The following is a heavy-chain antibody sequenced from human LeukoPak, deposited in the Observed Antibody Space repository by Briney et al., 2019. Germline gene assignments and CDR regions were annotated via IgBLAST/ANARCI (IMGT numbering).Heavy chain of an antibody. CDR1: GYTFTNYG. CDR3: ARDQVLWFGVATSSYMDV. D-gene: IGHD3-10*01. Sequence: GASVKVSCKASGYTFTNYGISWVRQAPGQGLEWMGWINPNSGGTNYAQKFQGRVTMTRDTSISTAYMELSRLRSDDTAVYYCARDQVLWFGVATSSYMDVWGKGTTVTISS. CDR2: INPNSGGT. J-gene: IGHJ6*03. V-gene: IGHV1-2*02.